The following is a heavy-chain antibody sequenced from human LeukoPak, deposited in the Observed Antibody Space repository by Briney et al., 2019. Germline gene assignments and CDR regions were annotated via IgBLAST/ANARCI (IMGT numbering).Heavy chain of an antibody. V-gene: IGHV3-48*03. CDR1: GFTSSSYE. Sequence: GGSLRLSCAASGFTSSSYEMNWVRQAPGKGLEWVSYISSSDSTIYYADSVKGRFTISRDNAKNSLFLQMNSLRVEDTAVYYCARGDTAMVDYWGQGTLVTVSS. CDR2: ISSSDSTI. D-gene: IGHD5-18*01. J-gene: IGHJ4*02. CDR3: ARGDTAMVDY.